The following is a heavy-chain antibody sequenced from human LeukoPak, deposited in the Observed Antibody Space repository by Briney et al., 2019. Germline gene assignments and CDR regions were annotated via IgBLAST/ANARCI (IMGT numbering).Heavy chain of an antibody. CDR1: GGSISSYY. CDR3: ARTGILTGYFDF. CDR2: IYYSGST. D-gene: IGHD3-9*01. V-gene: IGHV4-59*08. J-gene: IGHJ4*02. Sequence: SETLSLTCTVSGGSISSYYWSWIRQPPGKGLEWIGYIYYSGSTNYNPSLKSRVTISVDTSKNQFSLKLSSVTAADTAVYYCARTGILTGYFDFWGQGTLVTVSS.